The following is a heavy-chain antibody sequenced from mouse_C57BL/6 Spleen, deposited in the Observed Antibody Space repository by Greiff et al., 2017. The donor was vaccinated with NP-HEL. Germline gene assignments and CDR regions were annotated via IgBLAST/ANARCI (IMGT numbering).Heavy chain of an antibody. Sequence: EVQLQQSGPELVKPGASVKISCKASGYTFTDYYMNWVKQSHGKSLEWIGDINPNNGGTSYNQKFKGKATLTVDKSSSTAYMELRSLTSEDSAVYYCARMAYYSNFDYWGQGTTLTVSS. CDR1: GYTFTDYY. J-gene: IGHJ2*01. D-gene: IGHD2-5*01. CDR2: INPNNGGT. V-gene: IGHV1-26*01. CDR3: ARMAYYSNFDY.